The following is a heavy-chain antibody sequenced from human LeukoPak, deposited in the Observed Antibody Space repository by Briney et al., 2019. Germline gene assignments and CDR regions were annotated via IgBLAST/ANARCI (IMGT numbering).Heavy chain of an antibody. CDR3: ATYTNYKNWIDP. V-gene: IGHV4-59*12. D-gene: IGHD2-8*01. J-gene: IGHJ5*02. CDR2: IYYTGDT. CDR1: GGSISSYY. Sequence: PSETLSLTCTVSGGSISSYYWSWVRQPPGKGLEWIGYIYYTGDTNYNPSLGSRVTISVDTSKNRFSLKLRSVTAADTAVYYCATYTNYKNWIDPWGQGTLVTVSS.